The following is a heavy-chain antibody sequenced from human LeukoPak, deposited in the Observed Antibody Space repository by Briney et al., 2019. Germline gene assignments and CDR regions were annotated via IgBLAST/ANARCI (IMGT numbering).Heavy chain of an antibody. V-gene: IGHV4-39*01. CDR1: GVSISSSSYY. D-gene: IGHD3-22*01. CDR2: IYYSGST. J-gene: IGHJ3*02. Sequence: SETLSLTCTVSGVSISSSSYYWGWIRQPPGKGLEWIGSIYYSGSTYYNPSLKSRVIISVDTSKNQFSLKLSSVTAADTAVYYWARHPYYYDSSGYYYGAFDIWGQGTMVTVSS. CDR3: ARHPYYYDSSGYYYGAFDI.